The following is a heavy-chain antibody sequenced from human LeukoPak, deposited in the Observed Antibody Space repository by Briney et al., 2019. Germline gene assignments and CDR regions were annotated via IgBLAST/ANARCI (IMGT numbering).Heavy chain of an antibody. CDR1: GYTFTSYA. Sequence: GASVTVSCKASGYTFTSYAMHWVRQAPGQRLEWMGWINAGNGNTKYSQKFQRRVTITRDTSASTAYMELSSLRSEDTAVYYCARRSLDTAMVSDAFDIWGQGTMVTVSS. CDR2: INAGNGNT. V-gene: IGHV1-3*01. J-gene: IGHJ3*02. CDR3: ARRSLDTAMVSDAFDI. D-gene: IGHD5-18*01.